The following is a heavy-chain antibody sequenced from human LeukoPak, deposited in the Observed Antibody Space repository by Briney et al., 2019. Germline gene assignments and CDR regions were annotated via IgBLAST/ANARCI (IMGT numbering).Heavy chain of an antibody. V-gene: IGHV4-4*07. Sequence: SETLSLTCTVSGGSISSYYWSWIRQPAGKGLEWIGRIYTSGSTNYNPSLKSRVTISVDTSKNQFSLKLSSVTAADTAVYYCARDGYSSSWFDAFDIWGQGTMVTVSS. D-gene: IGHD6-13*01. CDR3: ARDGYSSSWFDAFDI. CDR1: GGSISSYY. J-gene: IGHJ3*02. CDR2: IYTSGST.